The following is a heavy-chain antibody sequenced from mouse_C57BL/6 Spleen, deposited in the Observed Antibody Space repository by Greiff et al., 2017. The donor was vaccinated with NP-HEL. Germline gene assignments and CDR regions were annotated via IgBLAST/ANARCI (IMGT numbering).Heavy chain of an antibody. D-gene: IGHD2-4*01. V-gene: IGHV1-62-2*01. CDR1: GYTFTEYT. CDR2: FYPGSGSI. J-gene: IGHJ4*01. CDR3: ARRERGYYDYEDYAMDY. Sequence: QVQLKESGAELVKPGASVKLSCKASGYTFTEYTIHWVKQRSGQGLEWIGWFYPGSGSIKYNEKFKDKATLTADKSSSTVYMELSRLTSEDSAVYYCARRERGYYDYEDYAMDYWGQGTSVTVSS.